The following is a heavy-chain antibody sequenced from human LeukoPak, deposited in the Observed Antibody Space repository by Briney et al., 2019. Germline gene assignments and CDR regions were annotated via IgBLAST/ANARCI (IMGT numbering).Heavy chain of an antibody. CDR1: GFTFSSYS. Sequence: GSLRLSCAASGFTFSSYSMNWVRQAPGKGLEWIGSIYYSGSTYYNPSLKSRVTISVDTSKNQFSLKLSSVTAADTAVYYCARDPGVVAATFRFDPWGQGTLVTVSS. D-gene: IGHD2-15*01. J-gene: IGHJ5*02. V-gene: IGHV4-39*07. CDR2: IYYSGST. CDR3: ARDPGVVAATFRFDP.